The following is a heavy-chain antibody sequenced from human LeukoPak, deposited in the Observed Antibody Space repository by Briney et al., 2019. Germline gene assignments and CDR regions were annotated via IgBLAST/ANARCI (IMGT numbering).Heavy chain of an antibody. Sequence: GGSLRLSCAPSRFTFSSYSMNWVRQAPGKGLEWVSSISSSSSYIYYADSVKGRFTISRDNAKNSLYLQMNSLRAEDTAVYYCAKDLGYGDHVFDYWGQGTLVTVSS. CDR1: RFTFSSYS. V-gene: IGHV3-21*01. CDR2: ISSSSSYI. D-gene: IGHD4-17*01. CDR3: AKDLGYGDHVFDY. J-gene: IGHJ4*02.